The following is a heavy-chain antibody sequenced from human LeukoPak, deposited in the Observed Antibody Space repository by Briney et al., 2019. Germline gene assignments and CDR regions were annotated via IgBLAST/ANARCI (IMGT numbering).Heavy chain of an antibody. J-gene: IGHJ4*02. V-gene: IGHV1-18*01. CDR3: ARDRSVWVATASQV. CDR1: GYTFPSYG. CDR2: ISAYNGNT. D-gene: IGHD5-12*01. Sequence: ASVKVSCKASGYTFPSYGISWVRQAPGQGLEWMGWISAYNGNTNYAQKFQGRVTMTTDTSTSIVYMELRSLRSDDTAVYYCARDRSVWVATASQVWGQGTLVTVSS.